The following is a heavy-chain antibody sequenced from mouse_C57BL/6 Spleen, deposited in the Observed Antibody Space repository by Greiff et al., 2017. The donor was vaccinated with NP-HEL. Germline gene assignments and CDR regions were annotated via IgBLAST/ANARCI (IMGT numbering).Heavy chain of an antibody. Sequence: QVQLQQSGAELVKPGASVKISCKASGYAFSSYWMNWVKQRPGKGLEWIGQIYPGDGDTNYNGKFKGKATLTADKSSSTAYMQLSSLTSEDSAVYFCARSGDYDRGFDYWGQGTTLTVSS. CDR3: ARSGDYDRGFDY. J-gene: IGHJ2*01. CDR1: GYAFSSYW. V-gene: IGHV1-80*01. D-gene: IGHD2-4*01. CDR2: IYPGDGDT.